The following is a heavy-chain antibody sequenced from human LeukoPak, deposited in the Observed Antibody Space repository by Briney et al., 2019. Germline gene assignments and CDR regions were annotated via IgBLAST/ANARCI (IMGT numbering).Heavy chain of an antibody. Sequence: SETLSLTCTVSGGSIRSGGYYWSWIRQHPGKGLEWIGYINYSGNTYYNPSLKSRVTISVDTSKNQFSLKLSSVTAADTAVYYCARDTPWGYFDWGQGTLVTVSS. J-gene: IGHJ4*02. CDR1: GGSIRSGGYY. CDR2: INYSGNT. CDR3: ARDTPWGYFD. D-gene: IGHD3-9*01. V-gene: IGHV4-31*03.